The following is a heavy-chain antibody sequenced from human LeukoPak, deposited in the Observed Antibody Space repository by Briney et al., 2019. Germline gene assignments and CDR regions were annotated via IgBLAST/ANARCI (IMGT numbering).Heavy chain of an antibody. CDR1: GGSISSYY. Sequence: PSETLSLTCTVSGGSISSYYWSWSRQPPGKGLEWIGYIYYSGSTNYNPSLKSRVTISIDTSKNQFSLKLSSVTAADAAVYYCAGGYRRSSSFAYWGQGTLVTVSS. D-gene: IGHD6-6*01. CDR2: IYYSGST. J-gene: IGHJ4*02. CDR3: AGGYRRSSSFAY. V-gene: IGHV4-59*08.